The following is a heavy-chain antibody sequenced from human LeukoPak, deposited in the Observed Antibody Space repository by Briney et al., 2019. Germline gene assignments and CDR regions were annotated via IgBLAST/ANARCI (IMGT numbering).Heavy chain of an antibody. CDR2: ISSSSTI. J-gene: IGHJ4*02. Sequence: GGSLRLSCAASGFTFSTYSMNWVRQGPGKGLEWVSYISSSSTIYYADSVKGRFTISRDNAKNSLYLQMNSLRAEDTAVYYCARDEWRYCSSTSCQPLDYWGQGTLVTVSS. CDR1: GFTFSTYS. D-gene: IGHD2-2*01. CDR3: ARDEWRYCSSTSCQPLDY. V-gene: IGHV3-48*01.